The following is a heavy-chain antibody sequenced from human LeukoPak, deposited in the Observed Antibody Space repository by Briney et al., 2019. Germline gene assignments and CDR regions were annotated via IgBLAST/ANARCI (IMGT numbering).Heavy chain of an antibody. CDR2: ISSNGGST. CDR1: GFTVSSNY. CDR3: VKTTRSGWYDY. V-gene: IGHV3-64D*06. J-gene: IGHJ4*02. D-gene: IGHD6-13*01. Sequence: PGGSLRLSCAASGFTVSSNYMSWVRQAPGKGLEYVSAISSNGGSTYYADSVKGRFTISRDNSKNTLYLQMSSLRAEDTAVYYCVKTTRSGWYDYWGQGTLVTVSS.